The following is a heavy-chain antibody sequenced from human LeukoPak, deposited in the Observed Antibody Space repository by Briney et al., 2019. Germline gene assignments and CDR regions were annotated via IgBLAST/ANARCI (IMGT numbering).Heavy chain of an antibody. J-gene: IGHJ1*01. V-gene: IGHV1-2*02. CDR2: INPNSGGT. CDR1: GYTFTGYY. CDR3: AKLLNDYGDYTFQH. D-gene: IGHD4-17*01. Sequence: ASVKVSCKASGYTFTGYYMHWVRQAPGQGLEWMGWINPNSGGTNYAQKFQGRVTMTRDTSISTAYMELSRLRADDTAVYYCAKLLNDYGDYTFQHWGQGTLVTVSS.